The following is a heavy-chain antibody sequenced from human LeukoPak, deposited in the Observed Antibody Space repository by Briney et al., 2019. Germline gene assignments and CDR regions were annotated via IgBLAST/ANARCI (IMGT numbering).Heavy chain of an antibody. D-gene: IGHD1-26*01. CDR2: IYHSGST. Sequence: SETLSLTCTVSGYSISSGYYWGWIRQPPGKGLEWIGSIYHSGSTYYNPSLKSRVTISVDTSKNQFSLKLSSVTAADTAVYYCARYSLGSADYWGQGTLVTVSS. J-gene: IGHJ4*02. V-gene: IGHV4-38-2*02. CDR3: ARYSLGSADY. CDR1: GYSISSGYY.